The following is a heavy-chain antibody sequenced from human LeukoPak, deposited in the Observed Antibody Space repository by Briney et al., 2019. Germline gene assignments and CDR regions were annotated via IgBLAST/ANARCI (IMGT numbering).Heavy chain of an antibody. CDR3: TRAVPADY. V-gene: IGHV3-49*04. CDR2: IRSKANGGTT. J-gene: IGHJ4*02. Sequence: GGSLRLSCTASGFTFGDYAMSWVRQAPGKGPEWVGFIRSKANGGTTEYAASVKGRFTISRDDSKSTAYLQVNSLKTEDTGVYYCTRAVPADYWGQGTLVTVSS. D-gene: IGHD6-6*01. CDR1: GFTFGDYA.